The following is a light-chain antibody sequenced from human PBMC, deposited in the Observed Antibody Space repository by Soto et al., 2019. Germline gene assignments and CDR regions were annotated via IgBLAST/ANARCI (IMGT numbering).Light chain of an antibody. CDR2: WAS. CDR3: QKYYSTPQK. J-gene: IGKJ1*01. Sequence: IVMTQSPDSLAVSLGDRSTINCNSSQSVLHSSNNKNDLAWFQQKPGQPPKLLIYWASTRGSGVPDRFSGSGSGTDFTLTISSLQAEDVAVYYCQKYYSTPQKFGQGTKVDIK. V-gene: IGKV4-1*01. CDR1: QSVLHSSNNKND.